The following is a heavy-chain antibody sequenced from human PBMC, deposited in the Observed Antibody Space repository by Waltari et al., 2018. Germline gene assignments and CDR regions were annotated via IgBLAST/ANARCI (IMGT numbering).Heavy chain of an antibody. J-gene: IGHJ4*02. CDR1: GFTFSNYW. V-gene: IGHV3-7*01. CDR2: MKKDGSEK. D-gene: IGHD6-6*01. Sequence: EVQLVESGGGLVQPGGSLTLSCAASGFTFSNYWMGWGRQAPGKGLEWVANMKKDGSEKYYVDSVKGRFTISRDNAKNSLYLQMNTLRAEDTAVYYCARDRYSSSGIDYWGQGTLVTVSS. CDR3: ARDRYSSSGIDY.